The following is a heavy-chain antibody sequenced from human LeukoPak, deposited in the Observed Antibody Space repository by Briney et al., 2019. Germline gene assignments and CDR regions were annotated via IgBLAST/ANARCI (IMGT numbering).Heavy chain of an antibody. D-gene: IGHD4-23*01. CDR2: IDRDGSRI. V-gene: IGHV3-74*01. Sequence: GGSLRLSCAVSGFTFSSYWMHWVRQAPGKGLVWVSRIDRDGSRINYADSVKGRFTISRDNGKNTLFPRMDSLRAEDAAVYYCVRGNDYGGPHYWGQGTLVTVSS. CDR3: VRGNDYGGPHY. CDR1: GFTFSSYW. J-gene: IGHJ4*02.